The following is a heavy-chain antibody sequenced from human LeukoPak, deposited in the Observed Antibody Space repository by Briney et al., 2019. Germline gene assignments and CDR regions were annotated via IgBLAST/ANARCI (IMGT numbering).Heavy chain of an antibody. J-gene: IGHJ4*02. D-gene: IGHD1-14*01. CDR1: GGSFSGYY. V-gene: IGHV4-34*01. Sequence: SETLSLTCAVYGGSFSGYYWSWIRQPPGKGLEWIGEINHSGSTNYNPSLKSRVTISVDTPKNQFSLKLSSVTAADTAVYYCARDHDGAFDYWGQGILVTVSS. CDR2: INHSGST. CDR3: ARDHDGAFDY.